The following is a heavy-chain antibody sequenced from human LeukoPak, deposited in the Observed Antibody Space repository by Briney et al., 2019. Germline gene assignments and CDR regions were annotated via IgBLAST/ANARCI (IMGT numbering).Heavy chain of an antibody. J-gene: IGHJ4*02. CDR2: INPSGGST. V-gene: IGHV1-46*01. CDR1: GYTFTGYY. Sequence: ASVKVSCKASGYTFTGYYMHWVRQAPGQGLEWMGIINPSGGSTSYAQKFQGRVTMTRDTSTSTVYMELSSLRSEDTAVYYCARAGLSESHWFGELEEYFDYWGQGTLVTVSS. CDR3: ARAGLSESHWFGELEEYFDY. D-gene: IGHD3-10*01.